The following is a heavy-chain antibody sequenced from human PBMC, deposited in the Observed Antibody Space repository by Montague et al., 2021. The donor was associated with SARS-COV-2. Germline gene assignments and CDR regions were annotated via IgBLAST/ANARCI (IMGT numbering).Heavy chain of an antibody. CDR1: GFTFSSYA. CDR3: ARDPDGYNEDGAFDI. CDR2: ISYDGSNK. J-gene: IGHJ3*02. Sequence: SLRLSYAASGFTFSSYAMHWVRQAPGKGLEWVAVISYDGSNKYYLDPVKGRFTISRDNSKNTLYLQMNSLRAEDTAVYYCARDPDGYNEDGAFDIWGQGTMVTVSS. D-gene: IGHD5-24*01. V-gene: IGHV3-30*04.